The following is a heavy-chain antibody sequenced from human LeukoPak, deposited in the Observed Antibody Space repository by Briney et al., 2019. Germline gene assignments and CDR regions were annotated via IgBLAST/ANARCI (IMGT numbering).Heavy chain of an antibody. CDR2: IRYDGSNV. D-gene: IGHD4-17*01. Sequence: GGSLRLSCAASGFTLSSYWMHWVRQAPGKGLQWLAFIRYDGSNVYYTDSVKGRFTISRDNSNNTLYLQMNSLRAEDTALYYCAKDLSTVTTRGDYWGQGTLVTVSS. J-gene: IGHJ4*02. CDR1: GFTLSSYW. CDR3: AKDLSTVTTRGDY. V-gene: IGHV3-30*02.